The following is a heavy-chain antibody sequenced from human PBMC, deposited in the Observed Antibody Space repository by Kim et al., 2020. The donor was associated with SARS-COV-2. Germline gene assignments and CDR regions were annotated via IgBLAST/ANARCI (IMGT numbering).Heavy chain of an antibody. CDR2: MNPNSGNT. CDR1: GYTFTSYD. J-gene: IGHJ6*02. CDR3: ARDLESGNGMDV. V-gene: IGHV1-8*01. Sequence: ASVKVSCKASGYTFTSYDINWVRQATGQGLEWMGWMNPNSGNTGYAQKFQGRVTMTRNTSISTAYMELSSLRSEDTAVYYCARDLESGNGMDVWGQGTTVTVSS.